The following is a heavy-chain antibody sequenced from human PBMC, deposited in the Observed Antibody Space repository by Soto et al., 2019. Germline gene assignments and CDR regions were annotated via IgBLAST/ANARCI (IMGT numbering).Heavy chain of an antibody. V-gene: IGHV3-23*01. CDR1: GFTISMSD. CDR2: TSGSGGSF. J-gene: IGHJ4*02. Sequence: EVQLLESGGGAVQPGGALRLSCAASGFTISMSDMGWVRQAPGKGLEWVSTSGSGGSFHYADSVKGRFSISRDNSTSIMYLQMNSLRTEDTAFYYCAKYEGRALDYWGKGTLVSVS. D-gene: IGHD3-3*01. CDR3: AKYEGRALDY.